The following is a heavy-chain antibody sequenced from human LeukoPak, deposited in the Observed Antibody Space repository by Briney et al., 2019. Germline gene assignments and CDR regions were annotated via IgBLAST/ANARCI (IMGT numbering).Heavy chain of an antibody. CDR3: ARGCYYSGTYYLSFFDY. CDR1: GFTFNKYW. Sequence: PGGSLRLSCATSGFTFNKYWLTWVRQPAGKGLEWVANINQDDSQIYYLESVEGRFTITRDNAKNSLHLPMDSLRAEDTAIYYCARGCYYSGTYYLSFFDYWGQGTLVTVSS. V-gene: IGHV3-7*01. J-gene: IGHJ4*02. D-gene: IGHD3-10*01. CDR2: INQDDSQI.